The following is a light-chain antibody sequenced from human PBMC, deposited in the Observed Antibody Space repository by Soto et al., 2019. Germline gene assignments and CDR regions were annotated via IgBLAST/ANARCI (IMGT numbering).Light chain of an antibody. CDR1: QSISTY. CDR3: QQSYNTPRT. CDR2: RTS. Sequence: DIQMTQSPSSLSASVGDRVTITCRASQSISTYLNWYQQKPGKAPKLLIYRTSNLQSGVPSTFSGSGSGTDFTLTISSLQPEDFATYYCQQSYNTPRTFGQGTRVEVK. V-gene: IGKV1-39*01. J-gene: IGKJ1*01.